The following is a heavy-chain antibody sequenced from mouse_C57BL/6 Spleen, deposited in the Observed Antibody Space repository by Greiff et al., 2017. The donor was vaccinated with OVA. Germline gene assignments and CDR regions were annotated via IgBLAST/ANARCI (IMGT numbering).Heavy chain of an antibody. CDR3: ARDRLDAMDY. V-gene: IGHV5-16*01. CDR1: GFTFSDYY. J-gene: IGHJ4*01. Sequence: EVKVVESEGGLVQPGSSMKLSCTASGFTFSDYYMAWVRQVPEKGLEWVANINYDGSSPYYLDSLKSRFIISRDNAKNILYLQMSSLKSEDTATYYCARDRLDAMDYWGQGTSVTVSS. CDR2: INYDGSSP. D-gene: IGHD1-2*01.